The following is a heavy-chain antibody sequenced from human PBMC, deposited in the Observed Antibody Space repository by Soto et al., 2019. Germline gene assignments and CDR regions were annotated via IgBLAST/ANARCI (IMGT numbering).Heavy chain of an antibody. D-gene: IGHD3-9*01. CDR3: ARGHYDILTGYYFEANWFDP. J-gene: IGHJ5*02. V-gene: IGHV4-39*01. CDR1: GGSISSSSYY. CDR2: IYYSGST. Sequence: PSETLSLTCTVSGGSISSSSYYWGWIRQPPGKGLEWIGSIYYSGSTYYNPSLKSRVTISVDTSKNQFSLKLSSVTAADTAVYNCARGHYDILTGYYFEANWFDPWGQGTLVTVSS.